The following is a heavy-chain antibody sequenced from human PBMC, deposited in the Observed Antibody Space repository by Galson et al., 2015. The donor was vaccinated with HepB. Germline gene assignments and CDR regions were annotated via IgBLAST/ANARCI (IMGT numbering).Heavy chain of an antibody. Sequence: SVKVSCKASGGTFSSYAISWVRQAPGQGLEWMGGIIPIFGTANYAQKFQGRVTITADESTSTAYMELSSLRSEDTAVYYCASGYDFWSGYSDFDYWGQGTLVTVSS. V-gene: IGHV1-69*13. CDR3: ASGYDFWSGYSDFDY. CDR2: IIPIFGTA. J-gene: IGHJ4*02. CDR1: GGTFSSYA. D-gene: IGHD3-3*01.